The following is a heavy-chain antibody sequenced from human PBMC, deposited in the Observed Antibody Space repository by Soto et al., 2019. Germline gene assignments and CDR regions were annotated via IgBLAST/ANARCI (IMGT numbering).Heavy chain of an antibody. Sequence: SGKVSCKASGCTFSSYAISCVRQAPGQVLEWMGGIIPIFGTANYAQKFQGRVTITADESTSTAYMELSSLRSEDTAVYYCASGRSTYYYDSSGYYRIDYWGQGTLVTVSS. V-gene: IGHV1-69*13. J-gene: IGHJ4*02. CDR3: ASGRSTYYYDSSGYYRIDY. CDR1: GCTFSSYA. CDR2: IIPIFGTA. D-gene: IGHD3-22*01.